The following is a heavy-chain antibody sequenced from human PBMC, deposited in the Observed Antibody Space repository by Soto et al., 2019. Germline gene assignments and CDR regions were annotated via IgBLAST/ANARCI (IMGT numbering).Heavy chain of an antibody. CDR2: ISSSSSYI. CDR1: GFTFSSYS. CDR3: ARVLGRGSSSKNWFDP. D-gene: IGHD6-6*01. J-gene: IGHJ5*02. Sequence: EVQLVESGGGLVKPGGSLRLSCAASGFTFSSYSMNWVRQAPGKGLEWVSSISSSSSYIYYADSVKGRFTISRDNAKNSLYLQMNSLRAEDTAVYYCARVLGRGSSSKNWFDPWGQGTLVTVSS. V-gene: IGHV3-21*01.